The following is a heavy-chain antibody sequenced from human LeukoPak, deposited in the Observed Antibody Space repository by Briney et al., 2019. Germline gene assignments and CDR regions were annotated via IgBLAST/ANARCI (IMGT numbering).Heavy chain of an antibody. Sequence: SVKVSCKASGYTFTSYYMHWVRQAPGQGLEWMGGIIPIFGTANYAQKFQGRVTITADESTSTAYMELSSLRSEDTAVYYCASAGGRGYYDILTGYYPYFWFDPWGQGTLVTVSS. CDR2: IIPIFGTA. V-gene: IGHV1-69*13. J-gene: IGHJ5*02. CDR1: GYTFTSYY. D-gene: IGHD3-9*01. CDR3: ASAGGRGYYDILTGYYPYFWFDP.